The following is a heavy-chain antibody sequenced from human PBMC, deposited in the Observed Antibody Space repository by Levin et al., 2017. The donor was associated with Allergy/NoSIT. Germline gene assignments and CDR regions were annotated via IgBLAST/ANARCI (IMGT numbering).Heavy chain of an antibody. CDR3: ARAGGSTVTSARWDWYFDL. Sequence: GESLKISCVASGFALSPYAMHWVRQAPGKGLEWVTVISSDANNKFYADSVKGRFTISRDNSKSTLYLQMDSLRGDDTAVYYCARAGGSTVTSARWDWYFDLWGRGTLVSVFS. CDR1: GFALSPYA. D-gene: IGHD4-17*01. CDR2: ISSDANNK. V-gene: IGHV3-30-3*01. J-gene: IGHJ2*01.